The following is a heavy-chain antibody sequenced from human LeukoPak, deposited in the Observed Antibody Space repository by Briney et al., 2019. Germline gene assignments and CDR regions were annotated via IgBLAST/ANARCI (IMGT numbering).Heavy chain of an antibody. D-gene: IGHD1-26*01. V-gene: IGHV3-11*01. CDR3: ARGRTYSFDY. CDR1: GFTFSDYY. Sequence: GGSLRLSCAASGFTFSDYYMTWIRQAPGQGLEWVSYITDSGSTISYADSVKGRFTLSRDNAKNSLYLQMNSLRAEDTAVYYCARGRTYSFDYWGQGTLVTVSS. CDR2: ITDSGSTI. J-gene: IGHJ4*02.